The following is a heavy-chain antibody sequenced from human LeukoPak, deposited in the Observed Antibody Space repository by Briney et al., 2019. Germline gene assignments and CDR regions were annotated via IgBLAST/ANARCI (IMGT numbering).Heavy chain of an antibody. Sequence: ASVKVSCKASGYTFTSYGISWVRQAPGQGLEWMGWISAYNGDTNYAQKVQGRVTMTTETSTNTAYMELRSLRPDDTAVYYCARHYDAGKDDAFHIWGQGTMVTVYS. CDR3: ARHYDAGKDDAFHI. CDR2: ISAYNGDT. V-gene: IGHV1-18*01. CDR1: GYTFTSYG. D-gene: IGHD3-10*01. J-gene: IGHJ3*02.